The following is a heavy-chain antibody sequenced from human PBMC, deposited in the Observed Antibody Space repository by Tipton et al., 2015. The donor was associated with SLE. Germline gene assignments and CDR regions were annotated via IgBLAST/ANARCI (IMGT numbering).Heavy chain of an antibody. V-gene: IGHV4-38-2*02. D-gene: IGHD1-26*01. Sequence: GLVKPSETLSHTCTVSGFSISSDYCWGWIRQTPGKGLEWIATIYDTGTTYYNPSLESRATISVDTSKNQFSLKLSSVTAADTAVYYCEGSGSYSVDYWGQGTLVTVSS. CDR2: IYDTGTT. CDR3: EGSGSYSVDY. CDR1: GFSISSDYC. J-gene: IGHJ4*02.